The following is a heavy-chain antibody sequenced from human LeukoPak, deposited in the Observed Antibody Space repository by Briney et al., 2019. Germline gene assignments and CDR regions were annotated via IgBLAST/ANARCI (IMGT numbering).Heavy chain of an antibody. J-gene: IGHJ4*02. CDR3: ARDPYNSGSSYFDY. CDR1: GLTVSSND. CDR2: IYSGGST. V-gene: IGHV3-53*01. Sequence: PGGSLRLSCAVSGLTVSSNDMSWVRQAPGNGLEWVSAIYSGGSTFYADSVKGRFTISRDNSKNTLYLQMNSLRAEDTAVYYCARDPYNSGSSYFDYWGQGTLVTVSS. D-gene: IGHD3-10*01.